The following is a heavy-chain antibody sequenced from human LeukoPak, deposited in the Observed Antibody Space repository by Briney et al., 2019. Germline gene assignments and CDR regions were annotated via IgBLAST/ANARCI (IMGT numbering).Heavy chain of an antibody. J-gene: IGHJ4*02. CDR2: IYSGGST. CDR1: GFTVSSNC. D-gene: IGHD3-22*01. CDR3: ARDFYDSSGYYYGIPGGYFDY. V-gene: IGHV3-66*01. Sequence: GGSLRLSCAASGFTVSSNCMSWVRQAPGKGLEWVSVIYSGGSTYYADSVKGRFTISRDNSKNTLYLQMNSLRAEDTAVYYCARDFYDSSGYYYGIPGGYFDYWGQGTLVTVSS.